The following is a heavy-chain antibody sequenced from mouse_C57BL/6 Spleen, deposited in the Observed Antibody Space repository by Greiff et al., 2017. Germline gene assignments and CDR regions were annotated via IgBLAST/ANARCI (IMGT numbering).Heavy chain of an antibody. J-gene: IGHJ2*01. CDR2: INPSTGGT. Sequence: EVKLQQSGPELVKPGASVKISCKASGYSFTGYYMNWVKQSPEKSLEWIGEINPSTGGTTYNQKFKAKATLTVDKSSSTAYMQLKSLTSEDSAVYYWARGGTTVLGFDYWGQGTTLTVSS. CDR1: GYSFTGYY. CDR3: ARGGTTVLGFDY. D-gene: IGHD1-1*01. V-gene: IGHV1-42*01.